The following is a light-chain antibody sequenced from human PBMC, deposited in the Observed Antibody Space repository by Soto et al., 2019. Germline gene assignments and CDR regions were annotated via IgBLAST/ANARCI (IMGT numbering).Light chain of an antibody. CDR2: AAS. Sequence: DIQMTQSPSSLSASVGDRVTITCRASQSISSYLNWYQQKPVKAPKLLIYAASSLQSGVTSRFSGSGSGTDFTLTISILQPEDFATYYCQQSYSTPPWTFGQGTKVEIK. CDR3: QQSYSTPPWT. V-gene: IGKV1-39*01. CDR1: QSISSY. J-gene: IGKJ1*01.